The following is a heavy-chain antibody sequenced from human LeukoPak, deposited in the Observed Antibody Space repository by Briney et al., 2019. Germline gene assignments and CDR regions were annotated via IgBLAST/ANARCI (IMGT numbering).Heavy chain of an antibody. Sequence: GGSLRLSCATSGFSFRSYGMSWVRQAPGKGLEWVSSISGFTGRTYYADSVKGRVTISRDDSKSAVSLLMNSLRAEDTAVYYCATPGQWLVRGYFDYWGQGTLVTVSS. CDR3: ATPGQWLVRGYFDY. V-gene: IGHV3-23*01. D-gene: IGHD6-19*01. CDR1: GFSFRSYG. J-gene: IGHJ4*02. CDR2: ISGFTGRT.